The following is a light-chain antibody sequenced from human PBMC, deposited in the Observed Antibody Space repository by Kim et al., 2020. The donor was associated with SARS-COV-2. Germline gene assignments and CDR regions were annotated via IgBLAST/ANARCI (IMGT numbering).Light chain of an antibody. CDR3: QSSDSNNRV. V-gene: IGLV6-57*04. J-gene: IGLJ3*02. Sequence: NFMLTQPHSVSASPGPPVTISCTRSSGSIASNYVQWYQQRPGSAPSTVIYEDDQTPSGVPDRFSGSIDTSSNSASLTISGLKTEDEADYYCQSSDSNNRVFGGGTQLTVL. CDR1: SGSIASNY. CDR2: EDD.